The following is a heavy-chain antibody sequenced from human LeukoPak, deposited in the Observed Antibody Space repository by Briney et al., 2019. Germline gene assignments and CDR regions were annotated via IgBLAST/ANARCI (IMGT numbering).Heavy chain of an antibody. CDR2: ISAYNGNT. Sequence: ASVKVSCKASGYTFTSYGISWVRQAPGQGLEWMGWISAYNGNTNYAQKLQGRVTMTTDTSTSTAYMQLRSLRSDDTAVDYCARVGTERGGVEEYYFDYWGPGTLVPVPS. CDR3: ARVGTERGGVEEYYFDY. CDR1: GYTFTSYG. V-gene: IGHV1-18*01. J-gene: IGHJ4*02. D-gene: IGHD3/OR15-3a*01.